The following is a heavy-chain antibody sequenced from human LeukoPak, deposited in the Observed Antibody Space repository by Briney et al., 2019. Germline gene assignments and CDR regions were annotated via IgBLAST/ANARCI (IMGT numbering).Heavy chain of an antibody. J-gene: IGHJ4*02. CDR3: ARGDSSGYLGY. CDR2: TRNKANSYTT. CDR1: GFTFSDHY. D-gene: IGHD3-22*01. Sequence: GGSLRLSCAASGFTFSDHYMDWVRQAPGKGLEWVGRTRNKANSYTTEYAASVKGRFTIPRDDSKNSLYPQMNSLKTEDTAVYYCARGDSSGYLGYWGQGTLVTVSS. V-gene: IGHV3-72*01.